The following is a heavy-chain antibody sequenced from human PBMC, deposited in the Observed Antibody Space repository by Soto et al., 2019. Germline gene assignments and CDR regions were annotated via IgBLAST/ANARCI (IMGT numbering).Heavy chain of an antibody. CDR2: INPSGGAT. V-gene: IGHV1-46*01. Sequence: ASVKVSCKASGFSFTNYYIHWVRQAPGQGLEWMGLINPSGGATIYPQKFQGRVTLTRDTSASTVYMQLSSLTSEDTAMYYCARTTGGNYFDSWGQGTLVTVSS. CDR1: GFSFTNYY. D-gene: IGHD1-1*01. J-gene: IGHJ4*02. CDR3: ARTTGGNYFDS.